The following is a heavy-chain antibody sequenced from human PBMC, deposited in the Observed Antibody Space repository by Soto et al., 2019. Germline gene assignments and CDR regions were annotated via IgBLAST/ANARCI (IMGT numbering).Heavy chain of an antibody. J-gene: IGHJ5*02. CDR1: GYRFIYYP. V-gene: IGHV1-3*04. Sequence: QVQLVQSGAEVKRPGASVKISCKASGYRFIYYPIHWVRQAPCQGLEWMGWINIGNGNTQYSQNFQGRVTITSDTSATTVDMELSSLKSEDTAVYYCAREPLCGGKCYDNYFDPWGQGTLVIVSS. CDR3: AREPLCGGKCYDNYFDP. D-gene: IGHD2-21*01. CDR2: INIGNGNT.